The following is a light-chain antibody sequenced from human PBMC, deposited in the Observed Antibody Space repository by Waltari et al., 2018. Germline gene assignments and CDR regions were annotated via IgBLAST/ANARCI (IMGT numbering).Light chain of an antibody. CDR1: SSDVGGYNY. J-gene: IGLJ3*02. CDR3: SSYTSSTTLGV. Sequence: QSALTQPASVSGSRGQSITISCTVTSSDVGGYNYVSWYQQHPGKAPKLMIYDVTKRPSGVSNRFSGSKSGNTASLTISGLQAEDEADYYCSSYTSSTTLGVFGGGTKLTVL. V-gene: IGLV2-14*03. CDR2: DVT.